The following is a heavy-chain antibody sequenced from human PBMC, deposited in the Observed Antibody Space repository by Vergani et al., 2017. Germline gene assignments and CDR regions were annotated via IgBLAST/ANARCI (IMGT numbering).Heavy chain of an antibody. V-gene: IGHV3-33*01. CDR1: GFTFSSHG. D-gene: IGHD6-19*01. CDR2: IWYDGSNK. Sequence: QVQLVESEGGVVQPGRSLTLSCVASGFTFSSHGMHWVRQAPGKGLEWVAVIWYDGSNKYYGDSVKGRFTISRDNSKNTLYLQMNTLRAEDTAVYYCASDQGGWSFWGRGTMVTVST. CDR3: ASDQGGWSF. J-gene: IGHJ3*01.